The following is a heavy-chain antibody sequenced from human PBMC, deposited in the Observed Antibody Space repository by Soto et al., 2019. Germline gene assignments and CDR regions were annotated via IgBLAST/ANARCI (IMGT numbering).Heavy chain of an antibody. CDR3: ARERVFWYSYNWFDP. J-gene: IGHJ5*02. V-gene: IGHV1-18*01. Sequence: DSVKVSCKASGYTFTSYGISWVRQAPGQGLEWMGWISAYNGNTNYAQKLQGRVTMTTDTSTSTAYMELRSLRSDDTAVYYCARERVFWYSYNWFDPWGQGILVYVS. CDR1: GYTFTSYG. D-gene: IGHD3-3*01. CDR2: ISAYNGNT.